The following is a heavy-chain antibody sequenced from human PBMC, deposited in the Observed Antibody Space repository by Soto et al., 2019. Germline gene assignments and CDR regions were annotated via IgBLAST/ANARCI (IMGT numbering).Heavy chain of an antibody. J-gene: IGHJ4*02. V-gene: IGHV3-21*01. CDR2: ISGSTDYI. Sequence: GGSLRLSCAASGFTFSTYSMNWVRQAPGKGLEWVSSISGSTDYIYYADSVKGRFTISRDNAKNSLYLQMNSLRAEDTAVYYCARDSPDDGCYFDSWGQGTLVTVSS. CDR3: ARDSPDDGCYFDS. CDR1: GFTFSTYS. D-gene: IGHD4-17*01.